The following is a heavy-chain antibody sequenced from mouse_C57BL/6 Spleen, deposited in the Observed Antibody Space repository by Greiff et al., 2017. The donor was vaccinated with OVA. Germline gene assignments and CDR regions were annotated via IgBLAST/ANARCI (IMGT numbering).Heavy chain of an antibody. CDR2: INPNSGTT. J-gene: IGHJ3*01. Sequence: EVQLQQSGPELVKPGASVKISCKASGYSFTDYNMNWVKQSNGKSLEWIGVINPNSGTTSYNQKFQGKATLTGDQSSSTAYMQLNSLTSENSAVYYCARGGLVVATKYFDYWGQGTLVTVSA. CDR3: ARGGLVVATKYFDY. V-gene: IGHV1-39*01. CDR1: GYSFTDYN. D-gene: IGHD1-1*01.